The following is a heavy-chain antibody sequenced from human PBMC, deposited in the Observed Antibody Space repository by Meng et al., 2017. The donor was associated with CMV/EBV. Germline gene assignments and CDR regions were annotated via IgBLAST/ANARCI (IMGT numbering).Heavy chain of an antibody. CDR3: ARDVTGTTWGLGDY. CDR2: IIPIFGTA. J-gene: IGHJ4*02. V-gene: IGHV1-69*12. Sequence: QVQLVQSGAVVKKLGSSVKVSCKASGGSFSSYAISWVRQAPGQGLAWMGGIIPIFGTANYAQKFQGRVTITADESTSTAYMELSSLRSEDTAVYYCARDVTGTTWGLGDYWGQGTRVTVSS. D-gene: IGHD1-20*01. CDR1: GGSFSSYA.